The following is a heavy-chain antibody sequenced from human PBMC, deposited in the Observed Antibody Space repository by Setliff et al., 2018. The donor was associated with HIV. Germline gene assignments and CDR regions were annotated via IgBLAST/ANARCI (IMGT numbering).Heavy chain of an antibody. Sequence: PSETLSLTCSVSGGSISSYYWGWIRQPPGMGLEWIGNIYHSGSTYYNPSLKSPITISVDTSKNQFSLKLSSVTAADTAVYYCAGLTGTDFDYWGQGTLVTVSS. CDR1: GGSISSYY. CDR2: IYHSGST. V-gene: IGHV4-59*04. D-gene: IGHD1-20*01. CDR3: AGLTGTDFDY. J-gene: IGHJ4*02.